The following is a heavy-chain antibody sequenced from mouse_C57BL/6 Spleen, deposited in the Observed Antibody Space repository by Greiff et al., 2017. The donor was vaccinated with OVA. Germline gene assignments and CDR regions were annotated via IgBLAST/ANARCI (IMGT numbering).Heavy chain of an antibody. V-gene: IGHV1-69*01. CDR1: GYTFTRYW. D-gene: IGHD1-1*01. CDR3: ARFYYGLYWYFDV. CDR2: LDPSDSYT. Sequence: VQLQQPGAELVMPGASVKLSCKASGYTFTRYWMHWVKQRPGQGPAWIGELDPSDSYTNYNQKFKGKSTLTVDKSSSTAYMQLSSLTSEDSAVYYCARFYYGLYWYFDVWGTGTTVTVSS. J-gene: IGHJ1*03.